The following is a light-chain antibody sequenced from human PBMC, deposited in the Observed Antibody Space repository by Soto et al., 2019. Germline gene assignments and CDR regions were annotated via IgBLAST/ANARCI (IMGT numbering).Light chain of an antibody. J-gene: IGKJ2*01. V-gene: IGKV3-15*01. CDR2: GAS. CDR1: QSVSSN. CDR3: QQYNNWPPYT. Sequence: EMVMTQSPATLSVSPGERATLSCRASQSVSSNLAWYQQKPGQAPRLLIYGASTRATGIPARFSGSGSGTEFTLTISSLQSEDFAVYYCQQYNNWPPYTFGQGTQLEIK.